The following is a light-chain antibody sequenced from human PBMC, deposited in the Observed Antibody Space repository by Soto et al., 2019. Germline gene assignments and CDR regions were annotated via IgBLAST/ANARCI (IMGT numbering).Light chain of an antibody. V-gene: IGKV3-15*01. J-gene: IGKJ1*01. CDR3: QQHNNWPRT. Sequence: EIVMTQSPATLSVSPGERATLSCRASQSVSSNLAWYQQIPGQAPRLLIYGASTRATGIPARFSGSGSGTEFTLTISSLQSEDFAVYYCQQHNNWPRTFGQGTKVEIK. CDR1: QSVSSN. CDR2: GAS.